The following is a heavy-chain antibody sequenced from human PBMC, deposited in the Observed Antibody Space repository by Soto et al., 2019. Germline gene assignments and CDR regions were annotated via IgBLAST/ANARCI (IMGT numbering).Heavy chain of an antibody. D-gene: IGHD2-21*01. V-gene: IGHV3-23*01. Sequence: EVQLSESGGGLVQPGGSLILSCAASGFTFSNYAMTWVRQAPGKGLEWVSGLNGSGGSTSSAASVKGRFAISRDNTKIALYLSINNRADSDTAVYYCARGFYAGEGCPPDFWGQGRLVTVSS. J-gene: IGHJ4*02. CDR2: LNGSGGST. CDR3: ARGFYAGEGCPPDF. CDR1: GFTFSNYA.